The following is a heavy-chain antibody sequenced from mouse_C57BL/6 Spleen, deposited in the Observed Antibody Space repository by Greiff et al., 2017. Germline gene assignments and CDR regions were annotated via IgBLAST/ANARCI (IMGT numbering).Heavy chain of an antibody. Sequence: QVQLQQPGAELVKPGASVKLSCKASGYTFTSYWMHWVKQRPGQGLEWIGMIHPTSGSTNYNEKFKSKATLTVDKSSSTAYMQLSSLTSEDAAVYYCAAYYDYEGGSYWGQGTLVTVSA. CDR1: GYTFTSYW. CDR3: AAYYDYEGGSY. J-gene: IGHJ3*01. CDR2: IHPTSGST. D-gene: IGHD2-4*01. V-gene: IGHV1-64*01.